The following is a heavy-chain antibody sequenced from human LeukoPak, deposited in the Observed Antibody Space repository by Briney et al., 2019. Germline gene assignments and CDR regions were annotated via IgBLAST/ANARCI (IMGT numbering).Heavy chain of an antibody. Sequence: ASAKVSCKTSGYTFTGYYMQWVRQAPGQGLEWMGWINPHSGDTKYAQKFQGRVTMTRDTSISSVYMELSSLRSDDTAVYYCARFSRDYSGSSAYIYPHFLDYWAREPWSPSPQ. CDR2: INPHSGDT. CDR1: GYTFTGYY. D-gene: IGHD3-22*01. J-gene: IGHJ4*02. V-gene: IGHV1-2*02. CDR3: ARFSRDYSGSSAYIYPHFLDY.